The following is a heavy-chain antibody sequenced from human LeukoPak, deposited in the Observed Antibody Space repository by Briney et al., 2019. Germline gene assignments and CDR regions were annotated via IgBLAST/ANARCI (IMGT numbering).Heavy chain of an antibody. Sequence: SVKVSCKASGGTFSSYTISWVRQAPGQGLEWMGRIIPILGIANYAQKFQGRVTITADKSTSTAHMEVSRLRSDDTAVYYCARANFLYCSSSTCLFDYWGQGTLVTVSS. D-gene: IGHD2-2*01. V-gene: IGHV1-69*02. CDR2: IIPILGIA. CDR1: GGTFSSYT. J-gene: IGHJ4*02. CDR3: ARANFLYCSSSTCLFDY.